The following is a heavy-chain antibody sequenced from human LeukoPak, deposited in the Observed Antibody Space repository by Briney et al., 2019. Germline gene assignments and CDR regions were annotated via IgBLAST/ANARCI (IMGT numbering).Heavy chain of an antibody. CDR1: GGSISSYY. V-gene: IGHV4-59*01. Sequence: PSETLSLTCTVSGGSISSYYWSWIRQPPGKGLEWIGDIYYSGSTNYNPSLKSRVTISVDTSKNQFSLKLSSVTAADTAVYYCARGGIQLWSGGGDWFDPWGQGTLVTVSS. CDR2: IYYSGST. CDR3: ARGGIQLWSGGGDWFDP. D-gene: IGHD5-18*01. J-gene: IGHJ5*02.